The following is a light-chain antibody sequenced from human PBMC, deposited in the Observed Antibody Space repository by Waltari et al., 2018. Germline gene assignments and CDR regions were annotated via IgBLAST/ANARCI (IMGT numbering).Light chain of an antibody. CDR3: TSYSITYV. CDR1: SSDIVGNNY. Sequence: QSALTQPASISGSPGQPLTISCTGSSSDIVGNNYVSWYQHHPNTAPKLIIYDVSERPSGVSDRFSGSKSGNTASLTISGLQAEDEADYFCTSYSITYVFGGGTKVTVL. J-gene: IGLJ1*01. CDR2: DVS. V-gene: IGLV2-14*03.